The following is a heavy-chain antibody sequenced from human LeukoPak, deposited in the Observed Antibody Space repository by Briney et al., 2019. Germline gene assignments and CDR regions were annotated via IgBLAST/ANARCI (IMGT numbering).Heavy chain of an antibody. J-gene: IGHJ6*03. D-gene: IGHD6-25*01. CDR2: ISYDGSIK. CDR3: AKDCSSGSYMPYCMDV. Sequence: GGSLRLSCVASGFMFSSYGMHWVRQAPGKGLEWVALISYDGSIKKYADSVKGRFTISRDNSKNTLYLQMNSLRAEDTAVYYCAKDCSSGSYMPYCMDVWGKGTTVTISS. V-gene: IGHV3-30*18. CDR1: GFMFSSYG.